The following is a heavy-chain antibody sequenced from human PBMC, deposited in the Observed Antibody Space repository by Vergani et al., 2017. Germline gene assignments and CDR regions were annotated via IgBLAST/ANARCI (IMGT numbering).Heavy chain of an antibody. CDR1: GGSISSYY. CDR3: AAIGGGYYDSSGYYYNAFDI. Sequence: QVQLQESGPRLVKPSETLSLTCTVSGGSISSYYWSWIRQPPGKGLEWIGYIYYSGSTNYNPSLKSRVTISVDTSKNQFSLKLSSVTAADTAVYYCAAIGGGYYDSSGYYYNAFDIWGQGTMVTVSS. CDR2: IYYSGST. D-gene: IGHD3-22*01. J-gene: IGHJ3*02. V-gene: IGHV4-59*01.